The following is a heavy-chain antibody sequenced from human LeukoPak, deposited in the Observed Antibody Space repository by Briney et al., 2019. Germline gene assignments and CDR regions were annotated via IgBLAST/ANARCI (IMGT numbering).Heavy chain of an antibody. D-gene: IGHD6-13*01. CDR1: GFTFRDYY. Sequence: GGSLRLSCAASGFTFRDYYMSWIRQAPGKGLEWVSYISSSGSTIYYADSVKGRFTISRDNAKNSLYLQMNSLRAEDTAVYYCARDGESIAAAAYNWFDPWGQGTLVTVSS. V-gene: IGHV3-11*01. CDR3: ARDGESIAAAAYNWFDP. CDR2: ISSSGSTI. J-gene: IGHJ5*02.